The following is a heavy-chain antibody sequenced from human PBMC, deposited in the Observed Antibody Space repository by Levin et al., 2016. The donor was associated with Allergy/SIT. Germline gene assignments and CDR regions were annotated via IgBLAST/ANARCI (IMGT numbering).Heavy chain of an antibody. D-gene: IGHD1-26*01. Sequence: ASVKVSCKASGYIFTNHFVHWVRQAPGQGLEWLGVVFPTGVKTIYAQKFQGRVLMTGDTSTGTVYLELSSVKSDDLATYYCARDSGGYGPLADVFYGMDVWGQGTTVTISS. CDR2: VFPTGVKT. V-gene: IGHV1-46*01. CDR3: ARDSGGYGPLADVFYGMDV. J-gene: IGHJ6*02. CDR1: GYIFTNHF.